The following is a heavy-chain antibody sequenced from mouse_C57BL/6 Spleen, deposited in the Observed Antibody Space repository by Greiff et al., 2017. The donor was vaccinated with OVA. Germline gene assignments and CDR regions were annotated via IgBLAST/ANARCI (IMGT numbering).Heavy chain of an antibody. CDR2: IDPSDSYT. CDR3: ARKGYYGSRDY. J-gene: IGHJ2*01. V-gene: IGHV1-50*01. Sequence: QVQLQQPGAELVKPGASVKLSCKASGYTFTSYWMQWVKQRPGQGLEWIGEIDPSDSYTNYNQKFKGKATLTVDTSSSTAYMQLSSLTSEDSAVYYCARKGYYGSRDYWGQGTTLTVSS. CDR1: GYTFTSYW. D-gene: IGHD1-1*01.